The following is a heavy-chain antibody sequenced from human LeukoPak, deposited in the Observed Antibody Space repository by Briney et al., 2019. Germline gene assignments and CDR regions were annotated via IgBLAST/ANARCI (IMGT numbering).Heavy chain of an antibody. Sequence: PSETLSLTCTVSGGSISSYYWSWIRQPAGKGLEWIGRLYTDGSTNYNPSLRSRLTMSVDTSRNQFSLKMSSVTAADTAVYYCARDGGTGWAFDIWGQGTMVTVSS. J-gene: IGHJ3*02. D-gene: IGHD1-1*01. CDR3: ARDGGTGWAFDI. CDR2: LYTDGST. CDR1: GGSISSYY. V-gene: IGHV4-4*07.